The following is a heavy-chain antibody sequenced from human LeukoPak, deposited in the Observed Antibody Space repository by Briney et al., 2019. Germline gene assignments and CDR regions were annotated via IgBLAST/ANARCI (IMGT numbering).Heavy chain of an antibody. D-gene: IGHD5-12*01. V-gene: IGHV1-69*13. CDR3: ARDLNSGYENYFDY. CDR1: GGTFSSYA. CDR2: IIPIFGTA. Sequence: SVKVSCKTSGGTFSSYAISWVRQAPGQGLEWMGGIIPIFGTANYAQKFQGRVTITADESTSTAYMELSSLRSEDTAVYYCARDLNSGYENYFDYWGQGTLVTVSS. J-gene: IGHJ4*02.